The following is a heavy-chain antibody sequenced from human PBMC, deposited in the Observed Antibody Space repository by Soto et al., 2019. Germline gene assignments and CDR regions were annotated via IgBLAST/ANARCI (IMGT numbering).Heavy chain of an antibody. Sequence: QVQLQESGPGLVKPSETLSLNCTVSGGPISSYYWSWIRQSPGKGLEWIGYIYYSGSTNYNPSLKTRVTLSVGAFKNQVSLELSSVTAADTAVYYCARGSSGWPPRLDYWGQGTLVTVSS. J-gene: IGHJ4*02. D-gene: IGHD6-19*01. CDR2: IYYSGST. CDR1: GGPISSYY. CDR3: ARGSSGWPPRLDY. V-gene: IGHV4-59*01.